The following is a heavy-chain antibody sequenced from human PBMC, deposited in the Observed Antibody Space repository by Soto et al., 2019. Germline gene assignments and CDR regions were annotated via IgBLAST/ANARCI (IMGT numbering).Heavy chain of an antibody. V-gene: IGHV1-69*01. CDR2: IIPIFGTA. Sequence: QVQLVQSGAEVKKPGSSVKVSCKASGGTFSSYAISWVRQAPGQGLEWMGGIIPIFGTANYEQKFQGRVTITADESTSTAYMELSSLRSEDTAVYYCARAGYSSSWYYYYGMDVWGQGTTVTVSS. D-gene: IGHD6-13*01. CDR1: GGTFSSYA. CDR3: ARAGYSSSWYYYYGMDV. J-gene: IGHJ6*02.